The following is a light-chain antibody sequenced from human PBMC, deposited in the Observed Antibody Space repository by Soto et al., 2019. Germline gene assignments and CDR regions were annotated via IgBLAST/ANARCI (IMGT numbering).Light chain of an antibody. CDR3: SSYTSSSTLDV. V-gene: IGLV2-14*01. J-gene: IGLJ1*01. CDR1: SSDVGGYKY. Sequence: QSVLTQPASVSGSPGQSITISCTGTSSDVGGYKYVSWHQQHPGKAPKLMIYEVSNRPSGVSNRFSGSKSGNTASLTISGLQAEDEADYYCSSYTSSSTLDVFGTGTKVTVL. CDR2: EVS.